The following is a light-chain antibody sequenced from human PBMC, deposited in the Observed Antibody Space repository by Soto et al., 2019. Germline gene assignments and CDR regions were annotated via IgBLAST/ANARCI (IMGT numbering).Light chain of an antibody. J-gene: IGLJ3*02. CDR3: SSYTSSSTHWV. CDR2: EVS. CDR1: SSDVGGYNY. Sequence: QSALTQPASVSGSPGQSITISCTGTSSDVGGYNYVSWYQQHPGKAPKHMIYEVSNRPSGVSNRFSGSKSGNTASLTISGRQAEDEADYYCSSYTSSSTHWVFGGGTKVTVL. V-gene: IGLV2-14*01.